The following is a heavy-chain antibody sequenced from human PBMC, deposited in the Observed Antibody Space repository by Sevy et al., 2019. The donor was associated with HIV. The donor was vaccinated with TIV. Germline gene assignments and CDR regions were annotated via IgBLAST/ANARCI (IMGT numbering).Heavy chain of an antibody. J-gene: IGHJ6*02. CDR1: GFTFSNAW. Sequence: GGSLRLSCAASGFTFSNAWMSWVRQAPGKGLEWVGRIKSKTDGGTTDYAAPVKGRFTISRDDSKNTLYLQMNSLKTVKTAGYYWTKDRVRTIAVSGTYYYDSSGMDVWGQGTTVTVSS. D-gene: IGHD3-22*01. CDR2: IKSKTDGGTT. V-gene: IGHV3-15*01. CDR3: TKDRVRTIAVSGTYYYDSSGMDV.